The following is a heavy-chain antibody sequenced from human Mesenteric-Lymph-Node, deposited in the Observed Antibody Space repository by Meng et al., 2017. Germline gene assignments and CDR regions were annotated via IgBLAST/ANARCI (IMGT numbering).Heavy chain of an antibody. J-gene: IGHJ4*02. V-gene: IGHV1-2*02. Sequence: ASVKVSCKASGYTFTGYYMHWVRQAPGQGLEWMGWINPNSGGTNYAQKFQGRVTMTRDTSISTAYMELSSLRSEDTAVYYCARVSYDFWSGYYDYWGQGTLVTVSS. D-gene: IGHD3-3*01. CDR1: GYTFTGYY. CDR2: INPNSGGT. CDR3: ARVSYDFWSGYYDY.